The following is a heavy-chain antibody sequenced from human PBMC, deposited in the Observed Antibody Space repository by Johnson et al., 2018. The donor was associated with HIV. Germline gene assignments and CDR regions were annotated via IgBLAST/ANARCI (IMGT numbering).Heavy chain of an antibody. Sequence: VQLVESGGGLVQPGRSLRLSCAASGFSFDAYGMHWVRQPPGKGLEWVAGISFHSGTIGYADSVKGRFTISRDNAKNSLYLQMNSLRVEDTALYYCAKAIWGGGNLGMGAFDIWGQGTMVTVSS. D-gene: IGHD4-23*01. CDR3: AKAIWGGGNLGMGAFDI. J-gene: IGHJ3*02. V-gene: IGHV3-9*01. CDR1: GFSFDAYG. CDR2: ISFHSGTI.